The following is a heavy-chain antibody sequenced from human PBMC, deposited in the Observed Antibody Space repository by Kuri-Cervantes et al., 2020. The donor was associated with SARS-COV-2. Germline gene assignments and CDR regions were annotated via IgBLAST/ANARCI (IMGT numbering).Heavy chain of an antibody. D-gene: IGHD3-10*01. Sequence: SETLSLTCTVSGVSVSSGGSYWGWIRQPPGKGLEWIGSIYYSAYTYYNPSLKSRVTISVDTSKNQFSLKLSSVTAADTAVYYCARREGRDDAFDIWGQGTMVTVSS. CDR1: GVSVSSGGSY. CDR3: ARREGRDDAFDI. J-gene: IGHJ3*02. CDR2: IYYSAYT. V-gene: IGHV4-39*01.